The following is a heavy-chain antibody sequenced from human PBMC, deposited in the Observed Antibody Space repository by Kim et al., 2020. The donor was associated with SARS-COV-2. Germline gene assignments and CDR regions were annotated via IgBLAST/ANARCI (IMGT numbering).Heavy chain of an antibody. CDR3: AKAAGSGYGPSYFDY. Sequence: ADSVKGRFTSSRANSKNTLYLQMNSLGAEDTDVYDCAKAAGSGYGPSYFDYWGQGTLVTVSS. J-gene: IGHJ4*02. V-gene: IGHV3-23*01. D-gene: IGHD3-22*01.